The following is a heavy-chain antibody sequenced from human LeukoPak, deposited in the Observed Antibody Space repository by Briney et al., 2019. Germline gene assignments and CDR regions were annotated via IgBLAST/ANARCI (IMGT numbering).Heavy chain of an antibody. D-gene: IGHD3-10*01. V-gene: IGHV3-48*02. Sequence: GGSLRLSCVASGVTFSSYSMNWVRQAPGKGLEWVSYISSSGNTIYYADSVKGRFTISRDNAKNSLYLQMNSLRDEDTALYYCERVWGSGSYFLGRLDYWGQGTLVTVSS. CDR2: ISSSGNTI. CDR1: GVTFSSYS. CDR3: ERVWGSGSYFLGRLDY. J-gene: IGHJ4*02.